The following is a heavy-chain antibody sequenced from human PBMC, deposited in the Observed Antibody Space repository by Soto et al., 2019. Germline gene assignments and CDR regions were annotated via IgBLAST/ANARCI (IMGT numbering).Heavy chain of an antibody. J-gene: IGHJ6*02. CDR3: ARDGNQFYYYGMDV. CDR1: GFTFSSNY. CDR2: IYSGGST. V-gene: IGHV3-66*01. Sequence: VQLVESGGGVVQPGRSLRLSCAASGFTFSSNYMSWVRQAPGKGLEWVSVIYSGGSTYYADSVKGRFTISRDNSKNTLYLQMNSLRAEDTAVYYCARDGNQFYYYGMDVWGQGTTVTVSS. D-gene: IGHD1-1*01.